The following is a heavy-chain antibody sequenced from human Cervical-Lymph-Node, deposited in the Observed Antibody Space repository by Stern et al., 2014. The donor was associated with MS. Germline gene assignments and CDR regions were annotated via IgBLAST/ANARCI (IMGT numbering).Heavy chain of an antibody. CDR2: ISRKAAGGTT. V-gene: IGHV3-49*04. CDR3: SRAAGLYDNDWGTYRLRGYYFDS. Sequence: EVHLVESGGGLVQPGRSLRLSCIGSGFTFGDYTMNWVRQAPGKGLEWVGFISRKAAGGTTEYAASVKGRFSISRDESKSVAYLQMNSLKTEDTGIYYCSRAAGLYDNDWGTYRLRGYYFDSWGLGTLVTVSS. CDR1: GFTFGDYT. D-gene: IGHD3-16*02. J-gene: IGHJ4*02.